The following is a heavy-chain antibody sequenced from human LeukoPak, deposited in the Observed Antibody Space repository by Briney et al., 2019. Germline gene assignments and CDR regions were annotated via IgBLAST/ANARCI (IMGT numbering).Heavy chain of an antibody. V-gene: IGHV4-34*01. CDR3: ASRRMITFGGVALFDY. D-gene: IGHD3-16*01. CDR2: INHSGST. J-gene: IGHJ4*02. Sequence: SETLSLTCAVYGGSFSGYYWSWIRQPPGKGLEWIGEINHSGSTNYNPSLKSRVTISVDTSKNQFSLKLSSVTAADTAVYYCASRRMITFGGVALFDYWGQGTLVTVSS. CDR1: GGSFSGYY.